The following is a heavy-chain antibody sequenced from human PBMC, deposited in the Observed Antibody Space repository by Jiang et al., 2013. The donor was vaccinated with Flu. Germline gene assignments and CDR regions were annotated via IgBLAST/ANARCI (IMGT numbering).Heavy chain of an antibody. J-gene: IGHJ4*02. Sequence: KPSQTLSLTCTVSGGSISSGGYYWSWIRQHPGKGLEWIGYIYYSGSTNYNPSLKSRVTISVDTSKNQFSLKLSSVTAADTAVYYCASVETKAYSSGWARFDYWGQGTLVTVSS. CDR2: IYYSGST. D-gene: IGHD6-19*01. V-gene: IGHV4-61*08. CDR1: GGSISSGGYY. CDR3: ASVETKAYSSGWARFDY.